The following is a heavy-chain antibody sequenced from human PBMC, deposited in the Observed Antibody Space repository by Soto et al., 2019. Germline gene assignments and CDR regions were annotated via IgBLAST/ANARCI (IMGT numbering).Heavy chain of an antibody. CDR1: GSSLSTSGVG. V-gene: IGHV2-5*02. CDR3: AHSLIGYYYDSSGSNWFDP. J-gene: IGHJ5*02. Sequence: SGPTLVNPTQTLTLTCSFSGSSLSTSGVGVGWIRKPPGKALEWLALIYWDDDKRYSPSLKSRLTITKDTSKNQVVLTMTNMDPVDTATYYCAHSLIGYYYDSSGSNWFDPWGQGTLVTVSS. D-gene: IGHD3-22*01. CDR2: IYWDDDK.